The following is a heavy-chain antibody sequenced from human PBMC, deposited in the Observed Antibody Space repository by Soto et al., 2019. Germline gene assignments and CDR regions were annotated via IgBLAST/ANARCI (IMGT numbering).Heavy chain of an antibody. J-gene: IGHJ6*02. Sequence: GASVKVSCKASGYTFSNFGLSWVRQAPGQGLEWMGWISGYNGNTNSAERFQGRVTMTTDTPTSTAYMEVRSLTSDDTAVYYCARDKGYGFGWSSSSGMDVWGQGTTVTVSS. CDR1: GYTFSNFG. CDR3: ARDKGYGFGWSSSSGMDV. D-gene: IGHD5-18*01. V-gene: IGHV1-18*01. CDR2: ISGYNGNT.